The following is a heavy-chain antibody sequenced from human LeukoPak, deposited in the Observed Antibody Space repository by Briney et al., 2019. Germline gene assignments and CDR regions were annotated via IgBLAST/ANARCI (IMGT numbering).Heavy chain of an antibody. CDR3: ARDPDLRRGFDGEGY. J-gene: IGHJ4*02. CDR1: AFTFSSYW. V-gene: IGHV3-7*05. D-gene: IGHD3-10*01. CDR2: INQDGRQK. Sequence: PGGSLRLSCAASAFTFSSYWMSWVRQAPGKGLEWVANINQDGRQKNYVDSVRGRFTISRDNAKNSPYLQMNSLRAEDTAVYYCARDPDLRRGFDGEGYWGQGTLVTVSS.